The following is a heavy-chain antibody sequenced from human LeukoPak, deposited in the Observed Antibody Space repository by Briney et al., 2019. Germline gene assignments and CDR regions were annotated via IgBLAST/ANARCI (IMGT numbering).Heavy chain of an antibody. J-gene: IGHJ5*02. CDR3: ARGDSSSSNWFDP. CDR1: GGSMNDYY. D-gene: IGHD3-22*01. Sequence: SETLSLTCTVSGGSMNDYYWTWIRQPPGRGLEWIGYMYYSGSTNYNPSLKSRVTISVDTSKNQFSLKLSSVTAADTAVYYCARGDSSSSNWFDPWGQGTLVTVSS. V-gene: IGHV4-59*01. CDR2: MYYSGST.